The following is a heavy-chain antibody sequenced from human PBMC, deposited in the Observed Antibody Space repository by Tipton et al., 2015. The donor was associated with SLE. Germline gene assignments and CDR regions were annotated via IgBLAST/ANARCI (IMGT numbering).Heavy chain of an antibody. V-gene: IGHV4-39*07. CDR2: IYHSGST. J-gene: IGHJ4*02. CDR1: GDSISSSSYY. Sequence: TLSLTCIVSGDSISSSSYYWGWIRQPPGKGLEWIGSIYHSGSTYYNPSVKSRLTISVDTSKNQFFLKLRSVSAADTAVYYCVRMGYNYGLDYWGQGALVTVSS. CDR3: VRMGYNYGLDY. D-gene: IGHD3-10*01.